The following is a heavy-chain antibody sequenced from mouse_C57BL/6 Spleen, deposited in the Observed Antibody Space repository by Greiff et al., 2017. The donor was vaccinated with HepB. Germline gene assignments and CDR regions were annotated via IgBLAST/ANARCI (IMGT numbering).Heavy chain of an antibody. CDR2: IDPSDSYT. CDR3: ARHGSSPYYFDY. J-gene: IGHJ4*01. V-gene: IGHV1-69*01. Sequence: QVQLKQPGAELVMPGASVKLSCKASGYTFTSYWMHWVKQRPGQGLEWIGEIDPSDSYTNYNQKFKGKSTLTVDKSSSTAYMQLSSLTSEDSAVYYCARHGSSPYYFDYWGQGTSVTVSS. D-gene: IGHD1-1*01. CDR1: GYTFTSYW.